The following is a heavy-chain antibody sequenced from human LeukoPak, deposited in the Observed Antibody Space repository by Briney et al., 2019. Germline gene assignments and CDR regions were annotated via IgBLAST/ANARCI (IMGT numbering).Heavy chain of an antibody. CDR3: ARGNSDYDHDY. CDR1: GLTFSRYS. V-gene: IGHV3-21*01. Sequence: PGGSLSLSCAASGLTFSRYSMNWVRQAPGKGLEWVSSISTTSRYIYYADSVQGRFTVTRDNAKNSLSLQMNSLRADDTAVYYCARGNSDYDHDYWGQGTLVTVSS. D-gene: IGHD5-12*01. CDR2: ISTTSRYI. J-gene: IGHJ4*02.